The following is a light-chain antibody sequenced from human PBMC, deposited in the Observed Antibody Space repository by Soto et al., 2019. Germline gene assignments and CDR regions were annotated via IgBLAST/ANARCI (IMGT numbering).Light chain of an antibody. CDR3: QQYQSYSRT. Sequence: DIQMTQSPSTLSASVGDRVTITCRASQNIGRWLAWYQQKPGKAPKLLIYDASHLKSGVPSRFSGSGSGTELTLTISSLQPDDFAMYYCQQYQSYSRTFGQGTKV. J-gene: IGKJ1*01. V-gene: IGKV1-5*01. CDR2: DAS. CDR1: QNIGRW.